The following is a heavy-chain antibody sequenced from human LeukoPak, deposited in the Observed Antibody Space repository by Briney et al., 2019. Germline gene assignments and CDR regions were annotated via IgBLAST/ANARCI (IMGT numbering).Heavy chain of an antibody. CDR3: ARGTRLLFDY. V-gene: IGHV4-34*01. CDR1: GGSFSGYY. Sequence: SETLSLTCAVYGGSFSGYYWSWIRQPPGKGLEWIGEINHSGSTNYNPSLKSRVTISVDTSKNQFSLKLSSVTAADTAVYYCARGTRLLFDYWGQGTLVTVSS. J-gene: IGHJ4*02. D-gene: IGHD2/OR15-2a*01. CDR2: INHSGST.